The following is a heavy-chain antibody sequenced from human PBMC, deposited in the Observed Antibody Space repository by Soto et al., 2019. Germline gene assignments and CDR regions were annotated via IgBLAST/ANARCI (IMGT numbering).Heavy chain of an antibody. V-gene: IGHV3-30-3*01. CDR2: IQYDGSNK. J-gene: IGHJ4*02. CDR3: AKVSPMGYFFDF. CDR1: GFAFNTYS. Sequence: PGGSLRLSCAVSGFAFNTYSMHWVRQAPGRGLKPVAVIQYDGSNKFCADSVRGRFTISRDNSKNTLYLEMNSLRGEDTAVYYCAKVSPMGYFFDFWGQGTLVTVSS.